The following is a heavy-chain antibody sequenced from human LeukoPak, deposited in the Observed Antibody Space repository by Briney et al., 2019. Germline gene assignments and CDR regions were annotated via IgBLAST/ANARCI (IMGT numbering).Heavy chain of an antibody. CDR1: GGSISSYY. CDR3: AGGGSWELPNFDY. CDR2: IYYSGST. D-gene: IGHD1-26*01. V-gene: IGHV4-59*01. Sequence: SETLSLTCTVSGGSISSYYWSWIRQPPGKGLEWIGYIYYSGSTNYNPSLKSRVTISVDTSKNQFSLKPSSVTAADTAVYYCAGGGSWELPNFDYWGQGTLVTVSS. J-gene: IGHJ4*02.